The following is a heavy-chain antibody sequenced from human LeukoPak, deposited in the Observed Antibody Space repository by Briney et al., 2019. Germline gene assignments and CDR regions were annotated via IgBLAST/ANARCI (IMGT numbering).Heavy chain of an antibody. CDR2: ISSSSSYI. CDR3: ARKWVDIVATTPFDY. J-gene: IGHJ4*02. D-gene: IGHD5-12*01. CDR1: GFTFSSYS. V-gene: IGHV3-21*01. Sequence: PGGSLRLSCAASGFTFSSYSMNWVRQAPGKGLEWVSSISSSSSYIYYADSVKGRFTISRDNAKNSLYLQMNSLRAEDTAVYYCARKWVDIVATTPFDYWGQGTLVTVSS.